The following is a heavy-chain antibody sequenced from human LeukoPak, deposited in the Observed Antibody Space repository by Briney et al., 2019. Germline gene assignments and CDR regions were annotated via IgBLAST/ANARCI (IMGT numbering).Heavy chain of an antibody. J-gene: IGHJ4*02. CDR3: ARAPPTTVTTPDY. D-gene: IGHD4-17*01. CDR1: GYTFTSYD. V-gene: IGHV1-8*01. Sequence: ASVKVSCKASGYTFTSYDINWVRQATGQGLEWMGWMNPNSGNTGYAQKFQGRVTMTRNTSISTAYMELRSLRSDDTAVYYCARAPPTTVTTPDYWGQGTLVTVSS. CDR2: MNPNSGNT.